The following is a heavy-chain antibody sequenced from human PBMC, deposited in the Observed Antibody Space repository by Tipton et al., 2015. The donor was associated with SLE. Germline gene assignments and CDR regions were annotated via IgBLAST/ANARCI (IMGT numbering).Heavy chain of an antibody. CDR3: VRGKNGFDR. CDR1: GFTFSRFW. CDR2: VRGRGFGA. D-gene: IGHD2-8*01. J-gene: IGHJ4*02. Sequence: SLRLSCAASGFTFSRFWMSWVRQAPGKGLEWVSAVRGRGFGATYAESVKGRFTISRDNYKNTLSLQMNSLRPEDTAVYYCVRGKNGFDRWGQGTLVTVSS. V-gene: IGHV3-23*01.